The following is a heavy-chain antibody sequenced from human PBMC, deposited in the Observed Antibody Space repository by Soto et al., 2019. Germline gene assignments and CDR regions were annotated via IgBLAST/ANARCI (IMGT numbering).Heavy chain of an antibody. J-gene: IGHJ6*02. V-gene: IGHV3-30-3*01. CDR3: ARGYCSSTSCYMVVLRLNYYYGMDV. CDR2: ISYDGSNK. CDR1: GFTFSSYA. Sequence: PGGSLRLSCAASGFTFSSYAMHWVRQAPGKGLEWVAVISYDGSNKYYADSVKGRFTISRDNSKNTLYLQMNSLRAEDTAVYYCARGYCSSTSCYMVVLRLNYYYGMDVWGQGATVTVSS. D-gene: IGHD2-2*02.